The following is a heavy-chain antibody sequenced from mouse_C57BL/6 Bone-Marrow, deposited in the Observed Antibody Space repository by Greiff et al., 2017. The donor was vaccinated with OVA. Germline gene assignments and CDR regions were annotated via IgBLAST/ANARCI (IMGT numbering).Heavy chain of an antibody. CDR1: GFTFSSYG. CDR2: ISSGGSYT. V-gene: IGHV5-6*01. D-gene: IGHD2-1*01. Sequence: EVQLQESGGDLVKPGGSLKLSCAASGFTFSSYGMSWVRQTPDKRLEWVATISSGGSYTYYPDSVKGRFTISRDNAKNTLYLQMSSLKSEDTAMYYCARQGGNYLFDYWGQGTTLTVSS. CDR3: ARQGGNYLFDY. J-gene: IGHJ2*01.